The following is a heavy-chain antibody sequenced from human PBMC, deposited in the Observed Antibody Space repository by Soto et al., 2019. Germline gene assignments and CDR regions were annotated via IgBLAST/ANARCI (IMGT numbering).Heavy chain of an antibody. CDR1: GFTFSSYG. CDR2: ISYDGSNK. Sequence: PGGSLRLSCAASGFTFSSYGMHWVRQAPGKGLEWVAVISYDGSNKYYADSVKGRFTISRDNSKNTLYLQMNSLRAEDTAVYYCAKDPSRDFWSGYSYYFDYWGQGTLVTVS. V-gene: IGHV3-30*18. CDR3: AKDPSRDFWSGYSYYFDY. J-gene: IGHJ4*02. D-gene: IGHD3-3*01.